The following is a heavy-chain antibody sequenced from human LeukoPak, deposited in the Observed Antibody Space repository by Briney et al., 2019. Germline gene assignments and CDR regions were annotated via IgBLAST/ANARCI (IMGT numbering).Heavy chain of an antibody. J-gene: IGHJ4*02. CDR1: GFTFSSYE. D-gene: IGHD2-15*01. CDR2: ISSSGSTI. Sequence: GGSLTLSCAASGFTFSSYEMKWVRQAPGKGLECVSYISSSGSTIYYADSVKGRFTISRDNAKNSLYLQMNSLRAEDTAVYYCARDGDYWDYWGQGTLVTVSS. CDR3: ARDGDYWDY. V-gene: IGHV3-48*03.